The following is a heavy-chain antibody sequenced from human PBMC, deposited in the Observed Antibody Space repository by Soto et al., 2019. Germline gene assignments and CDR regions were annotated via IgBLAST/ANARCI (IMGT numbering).Heavy chain of an antibody. D-gene: IGHD6-19*01. Sequence: QVQLVQSGAEEKKPGASVKVSCKASGYTFTGYAMHWVRQAPGQRLEWMGWINAGNGNTKYSQKCQGXVXIXRYXSASTAYMELSSLRSEDTAVYYCARAVAVAADFDYWGQGTLVTVSS. CDR2: INAGNGNT. CDR3: ARAVAVAADFDY. V-gene: IGHV1-3*05. J-gene: IGHJ4*02. CDR1: GYTFTGYA.